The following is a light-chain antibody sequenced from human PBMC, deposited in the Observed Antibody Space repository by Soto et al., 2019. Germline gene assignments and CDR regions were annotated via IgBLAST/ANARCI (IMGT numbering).Light chain of an antibody. Sequence: ENVWTQSPGTLSLSPGERATLSCRASQSVSSSYLAWYQQKPGQTPRLLIYHASNRATGIPDRFSGSGSVKDFTLTISRLEAEDFAVYYCHQYGDSLLTFGGGTKVEIK. V-gene: IGKV3-20*01. J-gene: IGKJ4*01. CDR1: QSVSSSY. CDR3: HQYGDSLLT. CDR2: HAS.